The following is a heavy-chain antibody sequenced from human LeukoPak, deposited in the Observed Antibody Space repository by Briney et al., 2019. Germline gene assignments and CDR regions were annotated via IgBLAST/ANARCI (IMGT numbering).Heavy chain of an antibody. V-gene: IGHV4-4*07. D-gene: IGHD3-10*01. J-gene: IGHJ4*02. CDR3: ARVKLYGSGSYPDY. CDR1: GGSISSYY. Sequence: SETLSLTCTVSGGSISSYYWSWIRQPAGKGLEWIGRIYTSGSTNYNPSLKSRVTMSVDTSKNQFSLKLSSVTAADTAVYYCARVKLYGSGSYPDYWGQGTLVTVSS. CDR2: IYTSGST.